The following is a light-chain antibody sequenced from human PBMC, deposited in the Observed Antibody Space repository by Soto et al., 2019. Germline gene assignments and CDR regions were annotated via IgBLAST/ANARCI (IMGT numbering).Light chain of an antibody. Sequence: MSKSPATLSASVGDRVTITCRASQSISSWLAWYQQKPGKAPKLLIYKASSLESGVPSRFSGSGSGTEFTLTISSLQPDDFATYYCQQYNSYSWPFGQGTMV. V-gene: IGKV1-5*03. CDR3: QQYNSYSWP. CDR1: QSISSW. J-gene: IGKJ1*01. CDR2: KAS.